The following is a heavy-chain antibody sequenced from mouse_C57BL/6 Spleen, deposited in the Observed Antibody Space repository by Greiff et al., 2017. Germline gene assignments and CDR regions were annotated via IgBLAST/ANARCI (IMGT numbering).Heavy chain of an antibody. CDR2: IYPGDGDT. D-gene: IGHD2-4*01. CDR3: AREGRLYDYDGDYFGY. J-gene: IGHJ2*01. V-gene: IGHV1-82*01. CDR1: GYAFSSSW. Sequence: QVQLQQSGPELVKPGASVKISCKASGYAFSSSWMNWVKQRPGQGLEWIGRIYPGDGDTNYNGKFKGKATLTADKSSSTAYMQLSSLTSEDSAVYFCAREGRLYDYDGDYFGYWGQGTTLTVSS.